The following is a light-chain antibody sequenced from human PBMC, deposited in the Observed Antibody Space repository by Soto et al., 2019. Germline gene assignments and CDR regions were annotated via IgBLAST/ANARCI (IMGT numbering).Light chain of an antibody. CDR2: VNSDGSH. CDR1: SEHSTFA. J-gene: IGLJ2*01. V-gene: IGLV4-69*01. CDR3: QTWGSRSVT. Sequence: QLVLTQSPSASASLGASVKLTCTLSSEHSTFAIAWHQQHPEKGPRYLMKVNSDGSHNKGDGIPDRFSGSSSGAERYLTISSLQSEDEADYYCQTWGSRSVTFGGGTKVTVL.